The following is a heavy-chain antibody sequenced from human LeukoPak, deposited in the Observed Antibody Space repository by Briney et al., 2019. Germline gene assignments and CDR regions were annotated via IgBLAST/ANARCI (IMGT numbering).Heavy chain of an antibody. D-gene: IGHD6-13*01. CDR2: INPNSGGT. V-gene: IGHV1-2*02. CDR3: ASLVEGQLGLDY. CDR1: GYTLTELS. Sequence: ASVKVSCKVSGYTLTELSMHWVRQAPGQGLEWMGWINPNSGGTNHAQKFQGRVTMTRDTSISTAYMELSRLRSDDTAVYYCASLVEGQLGLDYWGQGTLVTVSS. J-gene: IGHJ4*02.